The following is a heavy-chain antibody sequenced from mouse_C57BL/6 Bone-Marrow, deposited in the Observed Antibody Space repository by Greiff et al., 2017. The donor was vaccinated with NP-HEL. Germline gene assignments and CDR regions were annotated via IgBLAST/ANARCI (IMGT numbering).Heavy chain of an antibody. CDR2: IHPSDGDT. D-gene: IGHD1-1*01. CDR1: GYTFTSYW. Sequence: QVQLQQPGAELVKPGASVKVSCKASGYTFTSYWMHWVKQRPGQGLEWIGRIHPSDGDTNYNQKFKGKATLTVDKSSSTAYMQLSSLTSEDSSVYYFAIRGCNYYGSSLDYWGQGTTLTVSS. V-gene: IGHV1-74*01. CDR3: AIRGCNYYGSSLDY. J-gene: IGHJ2*01.